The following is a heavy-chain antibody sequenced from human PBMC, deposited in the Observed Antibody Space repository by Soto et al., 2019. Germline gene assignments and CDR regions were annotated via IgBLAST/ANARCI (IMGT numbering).Heavy chain of an antibody. Sequence: EVQLVESGGGLVQPGRSLRLSCTASGFNFGDYAMSWFRQAPGKGLEWIGFIRSRAYGGTSEYAAPVKCRFTISRAMSTSIAYLQMNSLKTEDTAVYYRSRGAVIALALAATPLTCFAPWGQGTLVTVSS. CDR3: SRGAVIALALAATPLTCFAP. CDR2: IRSRAYGGTS. V-gene: IGHV3-49*03. D-gene: IGHD2-15*01. J-gene: IGHJ5*02. CDR1: GFNFGDYA.